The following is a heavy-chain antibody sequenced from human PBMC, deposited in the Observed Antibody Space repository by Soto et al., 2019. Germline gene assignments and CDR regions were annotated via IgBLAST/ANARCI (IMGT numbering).Heavy chain of an antibody. D-gene: IGHD3-9*01. CDR3: AGILTGFHEDYFDY. CDR2: IYYSGST. Sequence: SQTHPLTKTVAYGTSINLDCSRIRQPPGKGLEWIGYIYYSGSTNYNPSLKSRVTISVDTSKNQFSLKLSSVTAADTAVYYCAGILTGFHEDYFDYWGQGTLVTVSS. V-gene: IGHV4-59*08. CDR1: YGTSINLD. J-gene: IGHJ4*02.